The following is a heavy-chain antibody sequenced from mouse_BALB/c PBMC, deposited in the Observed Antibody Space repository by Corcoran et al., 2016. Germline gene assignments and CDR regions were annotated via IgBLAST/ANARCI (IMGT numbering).Heavy chain of an antibody. D-gene: IGHD2-1*01. J-gene: IGHJ3*01. CDR2: IDPENGNT. CDR3: AYYGNLFAY. Sequence: EVQLQQSGAELVRPGALVKLSCKASGFNIKDYYMHWVKQRPEQGLEWIGWIDPENGNTIYDPKFQGKASITADTSPNTVYLQLSSLKSEDTAVSYCAYYGNLFAYWGQGTLVTVSA. V-gene: IGHV14-1*02. CDR1: GFNIKDYY.